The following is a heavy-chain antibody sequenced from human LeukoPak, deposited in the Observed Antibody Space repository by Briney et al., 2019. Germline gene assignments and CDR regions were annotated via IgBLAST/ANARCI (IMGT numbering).Heavy chain of an antibody. CDR2: IDGSGDNR. CDR3: AKVQMSTGWTFDF. J-gene: IGHJ4*02. Sequence: GGSLRLSCAASGFTFSSYSMNWVRQAPGKGLEWVSSIDGSGDNRYYADSVKGRFTISRDNSGNTLYLQLRGLGAKDTATYYCAKVQMSTGWTFDFWGQGSLVTVSS. D-gene: IGHD2-2*01. V-gene: IGHV3-23*01. CDR1: GFTFSSYS.